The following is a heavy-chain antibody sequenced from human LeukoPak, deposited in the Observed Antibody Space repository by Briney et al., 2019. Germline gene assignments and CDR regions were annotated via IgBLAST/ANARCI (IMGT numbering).Heavy chain of an antibody. J-gene: IGHJ5*02. V-gene: IGHV4-61*02. D-gene: IGHD2-2*02. CDR1: GGSISSGSYY. CDR2: IYTSGST. CDR3: ARDLNTENWFDP. Sequence: SETLSLPCTVSGGSISSGSYYWSWIRQPAGKGLEWIGRIYTSGSTNYNPSLKSRVTISVDTSKNQFSLKLSSVTAADTAVYYCARDLNTENWFDPWGQGTLVTVSS.